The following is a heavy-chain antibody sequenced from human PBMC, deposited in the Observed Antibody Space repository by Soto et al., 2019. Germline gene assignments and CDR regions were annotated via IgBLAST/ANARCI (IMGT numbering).Heavy chain of an antibody. V-gene: IGHV3-73*02. J-gene: IGHJ6*02. Sequence: EERLVQSGGGLVQPGESLELSCIASGFTFSESTIYWVRQAPGKGLEWVGHIRGDDDNYATSYVESVNGRFTISRDDATNSASLQMSSLKTEDSAVYYCARQLSLGTFFYFAMDVWGQGAAVTVSS. D-gene: IGHD7-27*01. CDR2: IRGDDDNYAT. CDR3: ARQLSLGTFFYFAMDV. CDR1: GFTFSEST.